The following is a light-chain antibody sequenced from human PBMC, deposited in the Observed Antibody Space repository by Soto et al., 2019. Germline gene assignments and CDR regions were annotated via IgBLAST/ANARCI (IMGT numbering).Light chain of an antibody. CDR2: NVY. CDR3: SAYTVSLTYV. V-gene: IGLV2-14*03. CDR1: SSDVGAYNF. Sequence: QSVLTQPASVSGSPGQSITISCTGTSSDVGAYNFVSWHQQHPGKAPKLMIYNVYDRPSGISYRFSGSKSGNTASLTISGLQGEDEADYYCSAYTVSLTYVFGNGTKITVL. J-gene: IGLJ1*01.